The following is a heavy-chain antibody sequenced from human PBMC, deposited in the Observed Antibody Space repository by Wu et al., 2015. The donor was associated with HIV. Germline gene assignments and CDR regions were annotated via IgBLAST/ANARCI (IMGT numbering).Heavy chain of an antibody. CDR3: ARVANYDILTGYYTFLDY. V-gene: IGHV1-69*13. CDR2: IIPIFGTA. Sequence: QVQLVQSGAEVKKPGSSVKVSCKASGDTFSSYAITWVRQAPGQGLEWMGRIIPIFGTAHYAQKFQGRVTITADESTSTAYMELSSLRSEDTAVYYCARVANYDILTGYYTFLDYWGQGTLVTVSS. CDR1: GDTFSSYA. D-gene: IGHD3-9*01. J-gene: IGHJ4*02.